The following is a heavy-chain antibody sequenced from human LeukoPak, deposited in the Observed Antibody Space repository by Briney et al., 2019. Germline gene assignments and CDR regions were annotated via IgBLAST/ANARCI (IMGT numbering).Heavy chain of an antibody. J-gene: IGHJ4*02. CDR1: GYTFSSYS. CDR2: IDITTTFI. V-gene: IGHV3-21*01. D-gene: IGHD3-3*01. Sequence: GGSLRLACAASGYTFSSYSMIWVRQAPGRGLEWVSSIDITTTFIYYADSVKGRFTISRDNATNSLYLQMSSLRVEDTGVYYCARVGWSAVTRTLDNWGQGTLVTVSS. CDR3: ARVGWSAVTRTLDN.